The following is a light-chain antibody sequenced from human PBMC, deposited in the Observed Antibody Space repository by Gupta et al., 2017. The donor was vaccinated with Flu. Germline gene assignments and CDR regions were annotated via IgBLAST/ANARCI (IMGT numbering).Light chain of an antibody. CDR2: DDS. Sequence: GQTARITCGGDKLESKSVHWYQQRPGQAPVLVVHDDSDRPSGIPERFLGSKSGNTATLTISRADAGDEADYHCQVWDSSTDHQVFGGGTKLTVL. V-gene: IGLV3-21*02. CDR1: KLESKS. CDR3: QVWDSSTDHQV. J-gene: IGLJ3*02.